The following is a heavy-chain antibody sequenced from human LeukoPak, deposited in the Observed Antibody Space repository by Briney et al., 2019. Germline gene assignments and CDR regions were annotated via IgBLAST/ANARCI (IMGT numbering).Heavy chain of an antibody. CDR2: ISYDGSNK. Sequence: GGSLRLSCAASGFTFSSYAMHWVRQAPGKGLEWVAVISYDGSNKYYADSVKGRFTISRDNSENSLYLQMNSLRAEDAAVYYCAKAPLGRCTGAICYSFDYWGQGTLVTASS. CDR3: AKAPLGRCTGAICYSFDY. V-gene: IGHV3-30*04. J-gene: IGHJ4*02. CDR1: GFTFSSYA. D-gene: IGHD2-8*02.